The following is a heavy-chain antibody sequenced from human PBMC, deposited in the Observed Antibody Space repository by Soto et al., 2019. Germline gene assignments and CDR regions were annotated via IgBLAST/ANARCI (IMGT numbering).Heavy chain of an antibody. CDR2: ISGSGGRT. V-gene: IGHV3-23*01. J-gene: IGHJ4*02. CDR3: AKDLPANYYDIGGYLGSFDY. Sequence: GGSLRLSCAASGFTFSNAWINWVRQAPGKGLEWVSAISGSGGRTYYADSVKGRFTISRDNSKSTLYLQMNSLRVEDTAVFYCAKDLPANYYDIGGYLGSFDYWGQGTLVTVSS. D-gene: IGHD3-22*01. CDR1: GFTFSNAW.